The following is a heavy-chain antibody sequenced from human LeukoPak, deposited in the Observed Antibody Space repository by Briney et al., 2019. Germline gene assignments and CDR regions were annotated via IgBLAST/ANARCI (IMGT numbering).Heavy chain of an antibody. CDR2: IYHSGST. Sequence: PSGTLSLTCAVSGGSISSSNWWSWVRQPPGKGLEWIGEIYHSGSTNYNPSLKSRVTISVDKSKNQFSLNLSSVTAADTAVYYCARHPRPYYYGSGSALVGFDYWGQGTLVTVSS. D-gene: IGHD3-10*01. CDR1: GGSISSSNW. V-gene: IGHV4-4*02. J-gene: IGHJ4*02. CDR3: ARHPRPYYYGSGSALVGFDY.